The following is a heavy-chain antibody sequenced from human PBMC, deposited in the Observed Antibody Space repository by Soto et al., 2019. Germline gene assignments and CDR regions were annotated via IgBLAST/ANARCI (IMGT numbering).Heavy chain of an antibody. J-gene: IGHJ6*02. D-gene: IGHD3-9*01. V-gene: IGHV3-23*01. CDR3: VKLLRSWYGHNALDV. CDR1: GFTFSSYA. CDR2: ISGSGGST. Sequence: EMHLLESGGGLVQRGGSLRLSCAASGFTFSSYAMTWVRQAPGKGLEWVSAISGSGGSTYYADSVKGRFTISRDNSKNTLYLQMNSLRVEDTAVYYCVKLLRSWYGHNALDVWGQGTTVTVSS.